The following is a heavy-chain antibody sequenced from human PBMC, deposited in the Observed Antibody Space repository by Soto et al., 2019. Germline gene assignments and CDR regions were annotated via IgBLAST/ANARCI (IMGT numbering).Heavy chain of an antibody. D-gene: IGHD2-2*01. CDR2: IIPIPGTA. J-gene: IGHJ6*02. CDR1: GGTFSSYA. CDR3: ARSQGSSTSLEIYYYYYYGMDV. V-gene: IGHV1-69*13. Sequence: GASVKVSCKACGGTFSSYAISWVRQAPGQGLEWMGGIIPIPGTANYAQKFQGRVTITADESTSTAYMELSSLRSEDTAVYYCARSQGSSTSLEIYYYYYYGMDVWGQGTTVTVSS.